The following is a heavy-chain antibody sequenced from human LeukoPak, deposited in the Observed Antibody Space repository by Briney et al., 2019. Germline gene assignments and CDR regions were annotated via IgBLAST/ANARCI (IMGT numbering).Heavy chain of an antibody. CDR1: GGTFSSYA. CDR3: ARGNIAAAGRDYFDY. J-gene: IGHJ4*02. D-gene: IGHD6-13*01. V-gene: IGHV1-69*04. CDR2: IIPILGIA. Sequence: GASVKVSCKASGGTFSSYAISWVRQAPGQGLEWMGRIIPILGIANYAQKFQGRVTITADKSTSTAYMELSSMRSEDTAVYYCARGNIAAAGRDYFDYWGQRTLVTVSS.